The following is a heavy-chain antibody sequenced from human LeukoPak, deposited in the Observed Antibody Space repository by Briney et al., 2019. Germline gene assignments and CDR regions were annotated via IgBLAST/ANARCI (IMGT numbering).Heavy chain of an antibody. CDR3: ARHSSSYISWFDP. J-gene: IGHJ5*02. CDR1: GGPISSYY. Sequence: SETLSLTCTVSGGPISSYYWSWIRQPPGKGLEWIGYIYTSGSTNYNPSLKSRVTISVDTSKNQFSLKLSSVTAADTAVYYCARHSSSYISWFDPWGQGTLVTVSS. D-gene: IGHD6-6*01. V-gene: IGHV4-4*09. CDR2: IYTSGST.